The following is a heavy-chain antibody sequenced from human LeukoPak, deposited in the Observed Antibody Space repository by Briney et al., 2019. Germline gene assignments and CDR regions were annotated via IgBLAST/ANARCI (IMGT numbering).Heavy chain of an antibody. V-gene: IGHV4-34*01. CDR3: ARGKVVAGTPGQNSWDY. J-gene: IGHJ4*02. CDR1: GGSFSGYY. D-gene: IGHD6-19*01. CDR2: INHSGST. Sequence: SETLSLTCAVYGGSFSGYYWSWLRQPPGKGLEWIGEINHSGSTNYNPSLKSRVTISVDTSKNQFSLKLSSVTAADTAVYYCARGKVVAGTPGQNSWDYWGQGTLVTVSS.